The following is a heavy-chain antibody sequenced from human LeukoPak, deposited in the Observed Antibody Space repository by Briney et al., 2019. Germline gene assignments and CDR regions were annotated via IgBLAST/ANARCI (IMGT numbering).Heavy chain of an antibody. J-gene: IGHJ4*02. CDR2: IKQDGSER. CDR3: ARVYGSGSYYYFDY. CDR1: GFTFSSYW. V-gene: IGHV3-7*03. Sequence: GGSLRLSCAASGFTFSSYWMSWVRQAPGKGLEWVANIKQDGSERYYVDSVKGRFTISRDNSKNTLYLQMNSLRAEDTAVYSCARVYGSGSYYYFDYWGQGTLVTVSS. D-gene: IGHD3-10*01.